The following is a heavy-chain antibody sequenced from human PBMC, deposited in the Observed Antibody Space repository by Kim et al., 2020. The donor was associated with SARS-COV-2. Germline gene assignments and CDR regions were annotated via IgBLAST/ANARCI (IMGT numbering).Heavy chain of an antibody. Sequence: ASVKVSCKASGYTFTSYYMHWVRQAPGQGLEWMGIINHSGGSTSYAQKFQGRVTMTRDTSTSTVYMELSSLRSEDTAVYYCARSAYYDFWSGYQYYYGMDVWGQGTTVTVSS. CDR1: GYTFTSYY. J-gene: IGHJ6*02. D-gene: IGHD3-3*01. CDR3: ARSAYYDFWSGYQYYYGMDV. CDR2: INHSGGST. V-gene: IGHV1-46*01.